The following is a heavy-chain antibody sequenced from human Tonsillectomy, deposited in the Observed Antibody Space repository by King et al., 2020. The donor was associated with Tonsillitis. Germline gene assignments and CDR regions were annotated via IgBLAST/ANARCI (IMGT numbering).Heavy chain of an antibody. J-gene: IGHJ4*02. Sequence: VQLVESGGGVVQPGRSLRLSCVASGFTFSSYAFHWVRQAPGKGLKWVAVISYDGSNKYYADSVKGRFTISRDNSKNTLYLQMNSLRAEDTAVYYCAIDPHVVAEPEFDYWGQGTLVTVSS. CDR3: AIDPHVVAEPEFDY. V-gene: IGHV3-30*04. CDR2: ISYDGSNK. D-gene: IGHD2-15*01. CDR1: GFTFSSYA.